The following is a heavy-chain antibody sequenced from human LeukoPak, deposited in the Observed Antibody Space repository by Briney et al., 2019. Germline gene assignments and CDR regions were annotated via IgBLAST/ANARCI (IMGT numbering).Heavy chain of an antibody. D-gene: IGHD4-23*01. CDR1: GGSISSSSYY. J-gene: IGHJ4*02. Sequence: SETLSLTCTVSGGSISSSSYYWGWIRQPPGKGLEWIGSIYYSGSTYYNPSLKSRVTISVDTSKNQFSLKLSSVTAADTAVYYCARGSTVVSQDFDYWGQGTLVTVSS. CDR2: IYYSGST. V-gene: IGHV4-39*01. CDR3: ARGSTVVSQDFDY.